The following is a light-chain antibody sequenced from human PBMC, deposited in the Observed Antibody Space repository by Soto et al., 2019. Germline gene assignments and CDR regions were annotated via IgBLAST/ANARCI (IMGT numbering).Light chain of an antibody. CDR2: GAS. CDR3: QQYGSSPPLT. V-gene: IGKV3-20*01. J-gene: IGKJ4*01. Sequence: EIVLTQSPGTLSLSPGERGTLSCRASQSVTSYLAWYQQKPGQAPRLLIYGASSRATGIPDRFSGSGSGTDCTLTISRLEPEDFAVYYCQQYGSSPPLTFGGGTKVEIK. CDR1: QSVTSY.